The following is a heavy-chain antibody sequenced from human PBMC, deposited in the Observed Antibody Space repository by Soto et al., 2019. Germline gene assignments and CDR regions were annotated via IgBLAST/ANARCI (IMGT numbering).Heavy chain of an antibody. Sequence: ASVKVSCKASGYTFTSYDINWVRQATGQGLEWMGWMNPNSGNTGYAQKFQGRVTMTRNTSISTAYMELSSLRSEDTAVYYCASAGYSSSWYVYYYYGMDVWGQGTTGTVSS. CDR1: GYTFTSYD. J-gene: IGHJ6*02. CDR2: MNPNSGNT. V-gene: IGHV1-8*01. CDR3: ASAGYSSSWYVYYYYGMDV. D-gene: IGHD6-13*01.